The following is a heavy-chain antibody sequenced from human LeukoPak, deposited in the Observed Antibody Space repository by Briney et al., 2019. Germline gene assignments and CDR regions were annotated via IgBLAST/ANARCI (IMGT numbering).Heavy chain of an antibody. CDR2: INPNSGGT. D-gene: IGHD6-19*01. Sequence: ASVKVSCKASGYTFTGYYMHWVRQAPGQGLEWMGRINPNSGGTNYAQKFQGRVTMTRDTSISTAYMELSRLRSDDTAVYYCARDIAVAGTRRDAFDIWGQGTMVTVSS. CDR3: ARDIAVAGTRRDAFDI. CDR1: GYTFTGYY. V-gene: IGHV1-2*06. J-gene: IGHJ3*02.